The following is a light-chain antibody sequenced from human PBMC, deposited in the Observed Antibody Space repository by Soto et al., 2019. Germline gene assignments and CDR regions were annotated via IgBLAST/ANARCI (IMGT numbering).Light chain of an antibody. CDR1: QSISSW. CDR2: DAS. Sequence: DIQMTQSPSTLSASVGERVTITCRASQSISSWLAWYQQKPGKAPKLLIYDASSLESGVPSRFSGSGSGTEFTLTISSLQPDDFATYYCQQYNSPQGTFGQGTKVEIK. CDR3: QQYNSPQGT. J-gene: IGKJ1*01. V-gene: IGKV1-5*01.